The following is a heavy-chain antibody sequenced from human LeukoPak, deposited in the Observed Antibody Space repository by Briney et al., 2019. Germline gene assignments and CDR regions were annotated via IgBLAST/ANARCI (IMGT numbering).Heavy chain of an antibody. CDR1: GFTFSSYA. V-gene: IGHV3-23*01. CDR3: AKKEALGYCSSTSCYGDAFDI. D-gene: IGHD2-2*01. CDR2: ISGIGGST. J-gene: IGHJ3*02. Sequence: GGSLRLSCAASGFTFSSYAMSWVRQAPGKGLEWVSAISGIGGSTYYADSVKGRFTISRDNSKNTLYLKMNSVRAEDTAVYYCAKKEALGYCSSTSCYGDAFDIWGQGTMVTVSS.